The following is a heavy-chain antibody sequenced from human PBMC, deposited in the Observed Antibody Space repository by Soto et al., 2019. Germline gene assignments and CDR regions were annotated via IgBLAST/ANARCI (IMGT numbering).Heavy chain of an antibody. CDR3: ARAVTLTTRFDY. V-gene: IGHV4-30-4*01. Sequence: SESLSLTCTVSGGSISSGDYYWSWIRQPPGKGLEWIGYIYYSGSTYYNPSLKSRVTISVDTSKNQFSLKLSSVTAADTAVYYCARAVTLTTRFDYWGQGTLVTVSS. CDR2: IYYSGST. J-gene: IGHJ4*02. CDR1: GGSISSGDYY. D-gene: IGHD4-17*01.